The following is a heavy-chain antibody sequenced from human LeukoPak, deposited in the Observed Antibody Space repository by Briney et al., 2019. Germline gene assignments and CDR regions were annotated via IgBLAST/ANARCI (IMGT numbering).Heavy chain of an antibody. CDR1: GFTFSYNY. Sequence: GSLRLSCAASGFTFSYNYMSWIRQAPGKGLEWMGRIDPSDSYTNYSPSFQGHVTISADKSISTAYLQWSSLKASDTAMYYCARPYDSSGYAGYWGQGTLVTVSS. V-gene: IGHV5-10-1*01. CDR3: ARPYDSSGYAGY. CDR2: IDPSDSYT. J-gene: IGHJ4*02. D-gene: IGHD3-22*01.